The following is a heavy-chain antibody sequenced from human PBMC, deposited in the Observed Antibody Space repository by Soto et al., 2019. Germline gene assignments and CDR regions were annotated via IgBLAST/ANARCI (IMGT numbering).Heavy chain of an antibody. J-gene: IGHJ5*02. CDR3: ARRVYYDILTGYGRYNWFDP. Sequence: ETLSLTCTVSGGSISSSSYYWGWIRQPPGKGLEWIGSIYYSGSTYYNPSLKSRVTISVDTSKNQFSLKLSSVTAADTAVYNCARRVYYDILTGYGRYNWFDPWGQGTLVTVSS. V-gene: IGHV4-39*01. CDR2: IYYSGST. CDR1: GGSISSSSYY. D-gene: IGHD3-9*01.